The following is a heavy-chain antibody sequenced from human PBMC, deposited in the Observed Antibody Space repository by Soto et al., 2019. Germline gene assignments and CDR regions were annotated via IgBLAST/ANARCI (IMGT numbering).Heavy chain of an antibody. Sequence: VASVKVSCKASGGTFSSYAISWVRQAPGQGLEWMGGIIPIFGTANYAQKFQGRVTITADKSTSTAYMELSSLRSEDTAVYYCARGSFIGVVTPSYYYGMDVWGQGTTVTVSS. D-gene: IGHD3-3*01. CDR1: GGTFSSYA. J-gene: IGHJ6*02. CDR2: IIPIFGTA. V-gene: IGHV1-69*06. CDR3: ARGSFIGVVTPSYYYGMDV.